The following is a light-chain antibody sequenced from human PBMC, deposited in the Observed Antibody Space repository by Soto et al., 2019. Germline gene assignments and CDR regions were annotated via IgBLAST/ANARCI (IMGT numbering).Light chain of an antibody. CDR2: GAS. V-gene: IGKV3-20*01. J-gene: IGKJ2*01. Sequence: VLTQSPGTLSLSPGERATISCRASQSINSSYLAWYQHKPGQAPRLLFYGASSRATGIPHRFSGSASGTNFTLTISRLEPADCVVYYCQQYGGSPPYTFGQGTRLEIK. CDR3: QQYGGSPPYT. CDR1: QSINSSY.